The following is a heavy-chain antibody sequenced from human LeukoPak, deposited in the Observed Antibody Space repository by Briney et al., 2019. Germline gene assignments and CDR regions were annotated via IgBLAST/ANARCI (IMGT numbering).Heavy chain of an antibody. CDR1: GFTFSSYA. D-gene: IGHD6-19*01. V-gene: IGHV3-23*01. CDR3: ARDHRYSSGWPDYYYGMDV. CDR2: ISGSGGST. Sequence: GGSLRLSCAASGFTFSSYAMSWVRQAPGKGLEWVSAISGSGGSTYYADSVKGRFTISRDNPKNSLYLQMNSLRAEDTAVYYCARDHRYSSGWPDYYYGMDVWGQGTTVTVSS. J-gene: IGHJ6*02.